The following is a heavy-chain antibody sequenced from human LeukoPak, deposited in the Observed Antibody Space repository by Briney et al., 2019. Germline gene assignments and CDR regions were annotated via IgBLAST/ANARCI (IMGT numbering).Heavy chain of an antibody. J-gene: IGHJ3*02. CDR2: MYYSGST. D-gene: IGHD2-2*01. V-gene: IGHV4-59*01. CDR3: ARVSHCSSTSCYGDAFDI. Sequence: SETLPLTCTVSGGSISSYYWSWIRQPPGQGREGIGYMYYSGSTNYNPSLNSRVTISVDTSKNQFSLKLSSVTAADTAVYYCARVSHCSSTSCYGDAFDIWGQGTMVTVSS. CDR1: GGSISSYY.